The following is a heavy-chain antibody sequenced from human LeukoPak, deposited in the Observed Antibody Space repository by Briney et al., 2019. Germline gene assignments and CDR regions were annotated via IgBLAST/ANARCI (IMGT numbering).Heavy chain of an antibody. Sequence: GESLKISCKGSGYSFTTYWIAWVRQMPGKGLEWMGIIYPGDSNTRYSPSFQGQVTISADKSISTAYLQWSSLRASDTAMYYCARLSETSTIGEFDDWGQGTLVTVSS. V-gene: IGHV5-51*01. CDR3: ARLSETSTIGEFDD. D-gene: IGHD5-24*01. J-gene: IGHJ4*02. CDR2: IYPGDSNT. CDR1: GYSFTTYW.